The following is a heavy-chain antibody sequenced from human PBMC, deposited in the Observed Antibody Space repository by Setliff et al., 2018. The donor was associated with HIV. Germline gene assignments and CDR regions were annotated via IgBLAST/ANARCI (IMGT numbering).Heavy chain of an antibody. CDR2: IRYDGSSE. J-gene: IGHJ3*01. CDR3: ARVRSYGSAYDAFDV. V-gene: IGHV3-30*02. CDR1: RFTFSTYA. Sequence: SLRLSCAASRFTFSTYAMHWVRQAPGRGLEWVAFIRYDGSSEYYADSVKGLFTIYKDNSKNTLYLQMNGLRPEDTAVYYCARVRSYGSAYDAFDVWGPGTMVTVSS. D-gene: IGHD3-10*01.